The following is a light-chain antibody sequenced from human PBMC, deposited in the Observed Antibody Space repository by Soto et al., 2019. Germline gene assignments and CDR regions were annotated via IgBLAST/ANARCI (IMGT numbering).Light chain of an antibody. J-gene: IGKJ5*01. CDR3: QQYANLPIT. V-gene: IGKV1-33*01. CDR1: QDISNY. CDR2: DAS. Sequence: DIQMTQSPSSLSASVGDRVTITCQASQDISNYLNWYQQKPGTAPKLLIFDASSMESGVPSRFSGSGSGTHFTLTISGLQPEDIATYFCQQYANLPITFGQGTRLEI.